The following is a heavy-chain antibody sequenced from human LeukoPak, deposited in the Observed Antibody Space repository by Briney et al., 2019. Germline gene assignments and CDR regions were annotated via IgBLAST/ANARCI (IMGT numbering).Heavy chain of an antibody. CDR3: AKDNSVGDNAWWFDP. CDR2: INPTGEST. V-gene: IGHV1-46*02. D-gene: IGHD1-26*01. Sequence: GATVQLSYNASGYPYNRYYMQWVRQAPRQGFEWRRVINPTGESTRYAQKFQSSVTITRDISTTRQYIELNRLTSEHTPIYYCAKDNSVGDNAWWFDPWGQRTLVTASS. J-gene: IGHJ5*02. CDR1: GYPYNRYY.